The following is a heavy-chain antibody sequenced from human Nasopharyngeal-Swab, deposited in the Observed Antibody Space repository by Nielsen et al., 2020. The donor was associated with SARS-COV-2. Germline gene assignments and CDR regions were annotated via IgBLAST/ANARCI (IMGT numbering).Heavy chain of an antibody. CDR2: ISAYNGNT. V-gene: IGHV1-18*01. J-gene: IGHJ4*02. Sequence: ASVKVSCKASGYTFSTKAIHWARLAPGQGLEWMGWISAYNGNTNYAQKLQGRVTMTTDTSTSTAYMELRSLRSDDTAVYYCARGAAAGTLNFDYWGQGTLVTVSS. D-gene: IGHD6-13*01. CDR1: GYTFSTKA. CDR3: ARGAAAGTLNFDY.